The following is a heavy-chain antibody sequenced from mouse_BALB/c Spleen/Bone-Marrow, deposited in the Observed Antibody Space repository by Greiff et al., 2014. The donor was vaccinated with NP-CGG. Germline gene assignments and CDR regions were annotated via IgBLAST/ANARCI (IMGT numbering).Heavy chain of an antibody. CDR3: ARGGNWEDFDY. CDR2: ISSGSSTI. V-gene: IGHV5-17*02. J-gene: IGHJ2*01. Sequence: VQLKESGGGLVQPGGSRKLSCAASGFTFSSFGTHWVRQAPERGLEWVAYISSGSSTIFYADTVKGRFTISRDNPKNTLFLQMTSLRSEDTAMYYCARGGNWEDFDYWGQGTTLTVSS. D-gene: IGHD4-1*01. CDR1: GFTFSSFG.